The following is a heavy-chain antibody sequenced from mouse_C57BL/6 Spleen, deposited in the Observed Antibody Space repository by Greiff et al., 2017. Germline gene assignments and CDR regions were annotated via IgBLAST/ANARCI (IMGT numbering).Heavy chain of an antibody. Sequence: VQLQQPGAELVKPGASVKMSCKASGYTFTSSWITWVKQRPGQGLEWIGDIYPGSGSTNYNEKFKSKATLTVDTSSSTAYMQLSSLTSEDSAVYYCARVLYYDYDYAMDYWGQGTSVTVSS. CDR2: IYPGSGST. CDR1: GYTFTSSW. V-gene: IGHV1-55*01. J-gene: IGHJ4*01. D-gene: IGHD2-4*01. CDR3: ARVLYYDYDYAMDY.